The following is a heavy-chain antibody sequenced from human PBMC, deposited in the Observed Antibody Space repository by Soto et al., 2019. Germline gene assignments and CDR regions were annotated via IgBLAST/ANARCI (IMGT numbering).Heavy chain of an antibody. J-gene: IGHJ4*02. CDR3: ARTYCSSTSCSDFDY. Sequence: GASVKVSCKASGYTFTSYYMHWVRQAPGQGLEWMGIINPSGGSTSYAQKFQGRVTMTRDTSTSTVYMELSSLRSEDTAVYYCARTYCSSTSCSDFDYWGQGTLLTVSS. CDR1: GYTFTSYY. V-gene: IGHV1-46*01. CDR2: INPSGGST. D-gene: IGHD2-2*01.